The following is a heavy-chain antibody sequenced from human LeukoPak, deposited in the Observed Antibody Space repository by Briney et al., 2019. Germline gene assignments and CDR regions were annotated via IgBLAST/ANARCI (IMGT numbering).Heavy chain of an antibody. Sequence: GGSLRLSCAASGFTFNRYAMHWVRQAPGKGLEWLAVISFDGTKEYSAGSVKGRFSISRDNTKNTVFLQMNSLRLDDTAVYYCARAGGKIRGFGGFQQWGQGALVTVSS. CDR3: ARAGGKIRGFGGFQQ. CDR2: ISFDGTKE. D-gene: IGHD3-10*01. V-gene: IGHV3-30*04. J-gene: IGHJ1*01. CDR1: GFTFNRYA.